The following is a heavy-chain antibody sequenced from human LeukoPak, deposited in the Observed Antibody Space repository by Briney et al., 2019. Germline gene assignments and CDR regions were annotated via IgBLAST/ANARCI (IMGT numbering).Heavy chain of an antibody. Sequence: GGSLRLSCGASGFTFTTHWIHWVRQAPGKGLVWVSRIKPDGSDTNYADSVKGRFTISRDNSKNTLYLQMNSLRAEDTAVYYCAKDRIMTLRFLEWLFPFFDYWGQGTLVTVSS. CDR2: IKPDGSDT. J-gene: IGHJ4*02. CDR1: GFTFTTHW. D-gene: IGHD3-3*01. V-gene: IGHV3-74*01. CDR3: AKDRIMTLRFLEWLFPFFDY.